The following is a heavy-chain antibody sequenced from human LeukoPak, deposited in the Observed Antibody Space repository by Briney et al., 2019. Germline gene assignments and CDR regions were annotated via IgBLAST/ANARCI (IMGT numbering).Heavy chain of an antibody. CDR2: ISYDGSNK. J-gene: IGHJ4*02. CDR3: ASAKGYGDYFDY. CDR1: GFSVSHDN. V-gene: IGHV3-30*03. D-gene: IGHD4-17*01. Sequence: GGSLRLSCAASGFSVSHDNMTCLRQAPGMGQEWVAVISYDGSNKYYADSVKGRFTISRDNSKNTLYLQMNSLRAEDTAVYYCASAKGYGDYFDYWGQGTLVTVSS.